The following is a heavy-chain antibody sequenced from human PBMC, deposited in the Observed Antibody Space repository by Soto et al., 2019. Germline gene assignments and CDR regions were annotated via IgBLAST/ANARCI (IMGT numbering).Heavy chain of an antibody. CDR1: SGSFGSGIW. Sequence: SETLSLTCTASSGSFGSGIWWSWVRQPPGKGLEWIGELYHTGNTNYNPSLKSRLTMSVDESKNQFSLSLSSVTAADTAVYYCAGAARLSPSDLWGRGTLVTVSS. CDR2: LYHTGNT. D-gene: IGHD6-6*01. V-gene: IGHV4-4*02. CDR3: AGAARLSPSDL. J-gene: IGHJ4*02.